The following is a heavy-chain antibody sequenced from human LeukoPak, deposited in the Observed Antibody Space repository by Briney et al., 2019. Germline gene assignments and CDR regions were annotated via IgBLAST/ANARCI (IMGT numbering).Heavy chain of an antibody. V-gene: IGHV4-34*01. J-gene: IGHJ6*02. CDR2: INHSGRT. Sequence: PETLSLTCAVYGGSFSGYYWSWIRQPPGKGLEWIGEINHSGRTNYNPSLKSRVTISLDTSNNQFSLKLSSVTAADTAVYYCAREGIAAAVYGLDVWGQGTTVTVSS. D-gene: IGHD6-13*01. CDR3: AREGIAAAVYGLDV. CDR1: GGSFSGYY.